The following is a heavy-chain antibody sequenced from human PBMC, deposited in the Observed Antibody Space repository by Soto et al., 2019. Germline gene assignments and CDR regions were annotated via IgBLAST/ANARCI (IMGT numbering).Heavy chain of an antibody. Sequence: GESLKISCKGSGYSFTSYWIGWVRQMPGKGLEWMGIIYPGDSDTRYSPSFQGQVTISADKSISTAYLQWSSLKASDTAMYYCARQEGYGDYVRYFQHWGQGTLVTVSS. CDR2: IYPGDSDT. CDR3: ARQEGYGDYVRYFQH. V-gene: IGHV5-51*01. D-gene: IGHD4-17*01. CDR1: GYSFTSYW. J-gene: IGHJ1*01.